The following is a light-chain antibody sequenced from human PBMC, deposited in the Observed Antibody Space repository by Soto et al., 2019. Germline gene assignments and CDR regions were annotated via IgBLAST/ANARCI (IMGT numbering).Light chain of an antibody. CDR2: GAS. CDR3: QQYDDWLRLT. J-gene: IGKJ4*01. Sequence: EIVRTQCPATLSVSPGERATLSCRGSQSVNIYLAWYQQKPGQAPRLLIFGASSRATGIPARFSGSGSGTEFNLTISSLQSEDFAVYFCQQYDDWLRLTFGGGTKVDIK. CDR1: QSVNIY. V-gene: IGKV3D-15*01.